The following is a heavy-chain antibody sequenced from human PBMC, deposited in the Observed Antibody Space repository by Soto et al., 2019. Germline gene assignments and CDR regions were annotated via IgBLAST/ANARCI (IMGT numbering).Heavy chain of an antibody. CDR1: GFTFDDYA. CDR2: ISWNSGSI. D-gene: IGHD3-22*01. J-gene: IGHJ5*02. CDR3: AEGSLRPPTWNNWFDP. V-gene: IGHV3-9*01. Sequence: EVQLVESGGGLVQPGRSLRLSCAASGFTFDDYAMHWVRQAPGKGLEWVSGISWNSGSIGYADSVKGRFTISRDNAKNSLYLQMNSLRAEDTALYYCAEGSLRPPTWNNWFDPWGQGTLVTVSS.